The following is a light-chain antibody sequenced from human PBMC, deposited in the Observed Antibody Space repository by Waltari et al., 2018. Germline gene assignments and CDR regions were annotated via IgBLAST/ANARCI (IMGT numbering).Light chain of an antibody. CDR1: QSVLYSSNNKNY. J-gene: IGKJ2*01. Sequence: DIVMTQSPDSLAGSLGERATINCKSSQSVLYSSNNKNYLAWYQQKPGQPPKLPIYWASTRESGVPDRFSGSGSGTDFTLTISSLQAEDVAVYYCQQYYSTPYTFGQGTKLEIK. V-gene: IGKV4-1*01. CDR2: WAS. CDR3: QQYYSTPYT.